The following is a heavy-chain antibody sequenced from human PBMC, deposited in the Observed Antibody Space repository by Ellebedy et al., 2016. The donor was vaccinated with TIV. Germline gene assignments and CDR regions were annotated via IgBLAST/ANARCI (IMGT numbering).Heavy chain of an antibody. V-gene: IGHV3-48*04. D-gene: IGHD5-18*01. Sequence: GESLKISCAASGFTFSSYSMNWVRQAPGKGLEWVSGISWNSGSIGYADSVKGRFTISRDNAKNSLYLQMNSLRAEDTAVYYCARGGGTAMAYDYYYYGMDVWGQGTTVTVSS. J-gene: IGHJ6*02. CDR1: GFTFSSYS. CDR3: ARGGGTAMAYDYYYYGMDV. CDR2: ISWNSGSI.